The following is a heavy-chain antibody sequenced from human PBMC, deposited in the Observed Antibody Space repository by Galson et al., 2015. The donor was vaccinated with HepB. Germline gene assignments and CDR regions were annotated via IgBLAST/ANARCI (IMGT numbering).Heavy chain of an antibody. CDR1: GFTFSYYA. Sequence: SLRLSCAASGFTFSYYAMSWVRQAPGKGLEWISAITPSGDNTYSADSMKGRFTISRDNSRNTLFLQMNSLRAGDTAMYFCAKVFPEKTDGWYRQALYYFDSWGQGTRVTVSS. CDR3: AKVFPEKTDGWYRQALYYFDS. D-gene: IGHD6-19*01. CDR2: ITPSGDNT. V-gene: IGHV3-23*01. J-gene: IGHJ4*02.